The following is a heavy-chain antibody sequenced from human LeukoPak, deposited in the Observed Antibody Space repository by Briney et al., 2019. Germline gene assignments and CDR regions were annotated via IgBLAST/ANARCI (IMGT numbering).Heavy chain of an antibody. CDR2: IIPILGIA. V-gene: IGHV1-69*02. Sequence: SVKVSCKASGGTFSSYTISWVRQAPGQGLEWMGRIIPILGIANYAQKFQGRVTITADKSTSTAYMELNSLRSEDTAVYYCARVRRDGYDELDYWGQGTLVTVSS. J-gene: IGHJ4*02. CDR1: GGTFSSYT. CDR3: ARVRRDGYDELDY. D-gene: IGHD5-24*01.